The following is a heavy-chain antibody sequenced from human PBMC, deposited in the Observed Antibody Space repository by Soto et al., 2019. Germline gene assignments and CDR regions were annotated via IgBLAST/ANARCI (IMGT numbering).Heavy chain of an antibody. J-gene: IGHJ4*02. CDR3: ARDPGYSYGYN. CDR2: INAGNGNT. D-gene: IGHD5-18*01. Sequence: GPSVKVSFKASGYTFTSYAMHWVRQAPGQRLEWMGWINAGNGNTKYSQKFQGRVTITRDTSASTAYMELSSLRSEDTAVYYCARDPGYSYGYNWGQGTLVTVSS. CDR1: GYTFTSYA. V-gene: IGHV1-3*01.